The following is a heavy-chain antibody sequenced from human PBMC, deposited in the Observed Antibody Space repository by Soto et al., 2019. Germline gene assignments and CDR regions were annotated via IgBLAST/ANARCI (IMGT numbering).Heavy chain of an antibody. CDR1: GYSFTSYW. J-gene: IGHJ6*02. Sequence: PGESLKISCKGSGYSFTSYWIGWVRQMPGKGLEWMGIIYPGDSDTRYSPSFQGQVTISADKSVSTAYLQWSSLKASDTAMYYCARVDPEANPAYYYYGMDVWGQGTTVTVSS. CDR3: ARVDPEANPAYYYYGMDV. V-gene: IGHV5-51*01. CDR2: IYPGDSDT.